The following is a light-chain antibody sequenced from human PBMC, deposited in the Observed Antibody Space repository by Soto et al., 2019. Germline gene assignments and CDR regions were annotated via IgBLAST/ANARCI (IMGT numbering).Light chain of an antibody. Sequence: QSVLTQPPSVSGAPGQRVTISCTGSSSNIGAGYDVHWYQQLPGAAPKLLIYGNDNRPSGVPDRFSGSKSGTSASLAITGLQAEDEGDYYCQSYDSSLSGGVFGGGTKLTVL. J-gene: IGLJ3*02. CDR1: SSNIGAGYD. CDR2: GND. CDR3: QSYDSSLSGGV. V-gene: IGLV1-40*01.